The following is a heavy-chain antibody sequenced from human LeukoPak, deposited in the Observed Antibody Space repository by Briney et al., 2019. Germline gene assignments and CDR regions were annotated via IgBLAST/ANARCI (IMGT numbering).Heavy chain of an antibody. CDR3: ARGDGGDWRGDYFDY. Sequence: PGGSLRLSCAASGFTFDDYAMHWVRQAPGKGLEWVSGISWNSGSIGYADSVKGRFTISRDNAKNSLYLQMNSLRAEDMALYYCARGDGGDWRGDYFDYWGQGTLVTVSS. CDR2: ISWNSGSI. J-gene: IGHJ4*02. D-gene: IGHD2-21*02. V-gene: IGHV3-9*03. CDR1: GFTFDDYA.